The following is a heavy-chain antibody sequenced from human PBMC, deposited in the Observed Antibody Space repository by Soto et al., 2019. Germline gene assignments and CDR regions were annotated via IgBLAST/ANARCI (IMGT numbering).Heavy chain of an antibody. Sequence: QVHLVQSGAEVKKPGASVKVSCQGSGYAFTTYGITWVRQAPGQGLEWMGWISAHNGNTNYAQKLQGRVTVARDTSTSTAYMELRSLRYGDTAVYYGARGRYGDYWGQGALVTVSS. V-gene: IGHV1-18*01. CDR1: GYAFTTYG. CDR3: ARGRYGDY. J-gene: IGHJ4*02. D-gene: IGHD1-1*01. CDR2: ISAHNGNT.